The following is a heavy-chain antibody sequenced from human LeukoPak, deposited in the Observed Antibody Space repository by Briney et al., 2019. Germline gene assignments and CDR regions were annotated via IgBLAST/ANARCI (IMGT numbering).Heavy chain of an antibody. J-gene: IGHJ4*02. CDR1: GGSISSYY. CDR2: IYTSGST. CDR3: ARERRNWGELYYFDY. Sequence: SETLSLTCTVSGGSISSYYWSWIRQPAGKGLEWIGRIYTSGSTNYNPSLKSRVTMSVDTSKNQFSLKLSSVTAADTAVYYCARERRNWGELYYFDYWGQGTLVTVSS. V-gene: IGHV4-4*07. D-gene: IGHD7-27*01.